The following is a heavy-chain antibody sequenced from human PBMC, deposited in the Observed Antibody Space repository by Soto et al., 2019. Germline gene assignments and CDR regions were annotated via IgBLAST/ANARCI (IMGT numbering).Heavy chain of an antibody. D-gene: IGHD6-19*01. CDR1: GFTFSSNY. V-gene: IGHV3-53*01. CDR2: IYSGGST. CDR3: ARRGWYRHFDY. Sequence: PGGSLRLSCAASGFTFSSNYMSWVRQAPGKGLEWVSVIYSGGSTYYADSVKGRFTISRDNSKNTLYLQMNSLRAEDTAVYYCARRGWYRHFDYWGQGTLVTVSS. J-gene: IGHJ4*02.